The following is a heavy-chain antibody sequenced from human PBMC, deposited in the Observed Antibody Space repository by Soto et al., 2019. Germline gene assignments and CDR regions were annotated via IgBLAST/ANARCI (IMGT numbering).Heavy chain of an antibody. V-gene: IGHV3-48*02. CDR3: ATWAIAVGGEGF. CDR2: ISSTGDLI. J-gene: IGHJ4*02. CDR1: VFSFSDYS. Sequence: GPLRLSCTASVFSFSDYSVNWVRQAPGKGLEWISYISSTGDLILYADSVKGRFTIARDIAKNSLYLQMDSLRDEDSAVYYCATWAIAVGGEGFWGPGTLVTVSS. D-gene: IGHD2-21*01.